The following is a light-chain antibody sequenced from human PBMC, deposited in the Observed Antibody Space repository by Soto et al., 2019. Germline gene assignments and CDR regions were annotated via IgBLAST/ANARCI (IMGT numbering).Light chain of an antibody. CDR2: GAS. J-gene: IGKJ5*01. CDR1: QSVIDTSNNRNS. Sequence: DIVMTQSPDSLAVSLGERATINCKSSQSVIDTSNNRNSLAWYQQKPGQPPELLFYGASTRGSGVPGRFSGSGSGTDFSLTISSLQAEDVAVYYCQQYRDTITFGQGTRLELK. V-gene: IGKV4-1*01. CDR3: QQYRDTIT.